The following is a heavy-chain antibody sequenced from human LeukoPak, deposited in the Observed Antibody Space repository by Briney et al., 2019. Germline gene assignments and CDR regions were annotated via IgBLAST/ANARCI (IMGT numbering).Heavy chain of an antibody. CDR2: ISGSGGST. CDR3: AKVGVGGSGWYYLDY. J-gene: IGHJ4*02. Sequence: GGSLRLSCAASGFTFSRYSMNWVRQAPGKGLEWVSGISGSGGSTYYADAVKGRFTISRDNSKNTLYLQMNSLRAEDTAVYYCAKVGVGGSGWYYLDYWAREPWSPSPQ. V-gene: IGHV3-23*01. CDR1: GFTFSRYS. D-gene: IGHD6-19*01.